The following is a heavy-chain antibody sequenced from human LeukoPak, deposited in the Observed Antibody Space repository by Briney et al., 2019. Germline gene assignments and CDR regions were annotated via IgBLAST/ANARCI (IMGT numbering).Heavy chain of an antibody. CDR1: GFTFSSYS. D-gene: IGHD2-2*01. Sequence: AGGSLRLSCAASGFTFSSYSMNWVRQAPGKGLEWVSSISSSSSYIYYADSVKGRFTISRDNAKNSLYLQMNSLRAEDTAVYHCARAPARYCSSTSCYGFDPWGQGTLVTVSS. CDR2: ISSSSSYI. V-gene: IGHV3-21*01. CDR3: ARAPARYCSSTSCYGFDP. J-gene: IGHJ5*02.